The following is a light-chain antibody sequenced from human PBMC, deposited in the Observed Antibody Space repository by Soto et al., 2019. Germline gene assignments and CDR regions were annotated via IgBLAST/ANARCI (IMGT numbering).Light chain of an antibody. V-gene: IGKV3-20*01. CDR1: QSVSSRF. Sequence: EIVLTQSPGTLSLSPGERATLSCRASQSVSSRFLAWYQQKPGQAPRVLIYGASSRATGIPDRFSGSGSGTDFTIIISRLEPEDFAMYYCQQYDSSRTFGQGTKVEMK. CDR3: QQYDSSRT. CDR2: GAS. J-gene: IGKJ1*01.